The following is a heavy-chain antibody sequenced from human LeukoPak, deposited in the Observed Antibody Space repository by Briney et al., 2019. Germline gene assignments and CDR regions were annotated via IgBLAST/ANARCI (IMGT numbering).Heavy chain of an antibody. CDR1: GYTFTSYY. CDR3: ARVYDIFGSGSHSDF. D-gene: IGHD3-10*01. J-gene: IGHJ4*02. CDR2: INPNSGDR. Sequence: WASVKVSCKASGYTFTSYYIDWVRQAPGQGLEWMGWINPNSGDRNYAQKFQGRVTMTRDTSISTAYMELSRLRSDDTAVYYCARVYDIFGSGSHSDFWGQGTLVTVSS. V-gene: IGHV1-2*02.